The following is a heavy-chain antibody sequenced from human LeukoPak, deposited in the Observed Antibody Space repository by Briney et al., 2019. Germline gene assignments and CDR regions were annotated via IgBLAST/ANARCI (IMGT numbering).Heavy chain of an antibody. Sequence: PSETLSLTCTVSGGSISSYYWSWIRQPPGKGLEWIGYIYYSGSTNYNPSLKSRVTISVDTSKNQFSLKLSSVTAADTAVYYCARANFGVVTAGFDYWGRGTLVTVSS. V-gene: IGHV4-59*01. CDR3: ARANFGVVTAGFDY. D-gene: IGHD3-3*01. CDR2: IYYSGST. CDR1: GGSISSYY. J-gene: IGHJ4*02.